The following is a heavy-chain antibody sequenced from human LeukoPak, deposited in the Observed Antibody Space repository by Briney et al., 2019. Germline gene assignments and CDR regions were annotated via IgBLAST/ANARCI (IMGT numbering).Heavy chain of an antibody. D-gene: IGHD4-4*01. CDR2: IYSGGST. Sequence: GGSLRLSCAASGFTFSSYAMSWVRQAPGKGLEWVSVIYSGGSTYYADSVKGRFTISRDNSKNTLYLQMNSLRAEDTAVYYCASRNYALNYWGQGTLVTVSS. CDR3: ASRNYALNY. V-gene: IGHV3-66*01. J-gene: IGHJ4*02. CDR1: GFTFSSYA.